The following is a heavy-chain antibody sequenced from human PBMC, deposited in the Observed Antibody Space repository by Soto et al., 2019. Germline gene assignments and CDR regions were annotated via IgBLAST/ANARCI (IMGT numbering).Heavy chain of an antibody. V-gene: IGHV3-30*02. D-gene: IGHD2-21*02. J-gene: IGHJ6*02. CDR3: AKDVGTVYSFGAYYYYSYAMEV. Sequence: DSVKGRFTISRDHSKNTLYLPMNSLRAEDTAVYYCAKDVGTVYSFGAYYYYSYAMEVWGQGTTVTVSS.